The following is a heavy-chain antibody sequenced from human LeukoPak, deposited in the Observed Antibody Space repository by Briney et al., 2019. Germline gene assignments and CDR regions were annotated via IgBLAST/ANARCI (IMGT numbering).Heavy chain of an antibody. CDR3: ARSPNYYYYFYMDV. J-gene: IGHJ6*03. CDR1: VSFINDYS. CDR2: FYTGYST. V-gene: IGHV4-4*07. Sequence: SVTLSLTCAVSVSFINDYSWSWVRQPAGRGLEWIGRFYTGYSTEYNPSLMSRVPILVDRSKSQISLILRSVTAADTAVYYCARSPNYYYYFYMDVWGQGTTFTVSS.